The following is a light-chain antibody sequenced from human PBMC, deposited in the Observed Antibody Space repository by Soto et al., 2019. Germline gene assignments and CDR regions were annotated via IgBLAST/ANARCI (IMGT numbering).Light chain of an antibody. J-gene: IGKJ2*01. CDR1: QSVSGTY. V-gene: IGKV3-20*01. CDR3: QQYSSSSYT. CDR2: GAS. Sequence: EIVLTQSPGTLSLSPGERATLSCRASQSVSGTYLAWYQQKPGQAPRLLIYGASTRATGIPDRFSGSESGTDFTLTISSLGPEDFAVYYCQQYSSSSYTFGQGTKLEIK.